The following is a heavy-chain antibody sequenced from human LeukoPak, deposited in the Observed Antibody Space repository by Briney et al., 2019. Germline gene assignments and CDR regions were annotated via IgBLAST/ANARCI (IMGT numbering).Heavy chain of an antibody. CDR2: ISGSGGST. D-gene: IGHD2-2*01. Sequence: PGGSLRLSCAASGFTFSSYAMSWVRQAPGKGLEWVSAISGSGGSTYYADSVKGRFTISRDNSKNTLYLQMNSLRAEDTAVYYCAKDVDIVIVPADFYFDYWGQGTLVTVSS. J-gene: IGHJ4*02. CDR3: AKDVDIVIVPADFYFDY. CDR1: GFTFSSYA. V-gene: IGHV3-23*01.